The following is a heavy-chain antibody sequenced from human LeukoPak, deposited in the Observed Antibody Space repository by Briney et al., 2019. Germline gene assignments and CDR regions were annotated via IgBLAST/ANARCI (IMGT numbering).Heavy chain of an antibody. CDR2: INPIFGTA. Sequence: EASVKVSCKASGGTFSSYAISWVRQAPGQGLERMGGINPIFGTANYAQKFQGRVTITADKSTSTAYMELSSLRSEDTAVYYCATILDCSSTSCYEPLVDYWGQGTLVTVSS. V-gene: IGHV1-69*06. CDR1: GGTFSSYA. J-gene: IGHJ4*02. D-gene: IGHD2-2*01. CDR3: ATILDCSSTSCYEPLVDY.